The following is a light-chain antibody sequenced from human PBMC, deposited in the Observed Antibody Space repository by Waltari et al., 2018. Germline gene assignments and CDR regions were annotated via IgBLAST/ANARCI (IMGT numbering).Light chain of an antibody. V-gene: IGKV3-20*01. Sequence: EIVLTQSPGTLSLSPGERATLSCRASQSIGRALIWYQQKPGQAPRLLLYGASTRATGMPDIFSGSGSGTDFSLTISRLEPEDFAVYYCQRNDRLPVTFGQGTKVEIK. CDR1: QSIGRA. J-gene: IGKJ1*01. CDR2: GAS. CDR3: QRNDRLPVT.